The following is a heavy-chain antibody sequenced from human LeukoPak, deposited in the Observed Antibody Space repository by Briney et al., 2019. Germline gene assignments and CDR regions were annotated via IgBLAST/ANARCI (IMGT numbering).Heavy chain of an antibody. CDR2: INSDGSTT. CDR1: GFTFSSYW. V-gene: IGHV3-74*01. D-gene: IGHD6-19*01. J-gene: IGHJ4*02. Sequence: PGGSLRLSCAASGFTFSSYWTHWVCQVPGKWLVWVSRINSDGSTTNYAASVKGRFTISRDNAKNTLYLHMNSLTAEDTAVYYCASKRYSSGWYEVWGQGTLVTVSS. CDR3: ASKRYSSGWYEV.